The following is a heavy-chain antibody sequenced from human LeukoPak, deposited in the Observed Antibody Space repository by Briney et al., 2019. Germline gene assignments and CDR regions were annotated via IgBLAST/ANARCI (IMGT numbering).Heavy chain of an antibody. CDR2: INQSGSP. J-gene: IGHJ6*03. Sequence: PSETLPLTCGISGGSVSDYYWSWIRQTPGEGLEWIGEINQSGSPKYNPSLKSRVAIFVDTSSNQLSLNVTSVTAADTAVYYCVRGLVKKLVRRQIYYYMDVWGKGTTVIVSS. CDR1: GGSVSDYY. D-gene: IGHD6-6*01. CDR3: VRGLVKKLVRRQIYYYMDV. V-gene: IGHV4-34*01.